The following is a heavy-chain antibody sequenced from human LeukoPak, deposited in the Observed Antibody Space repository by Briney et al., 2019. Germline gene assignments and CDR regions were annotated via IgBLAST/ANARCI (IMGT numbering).Heavy chain of an antibody. CDR3: ARAYYYDSSGYLDRLFDY. CDR1: GYTFTSYG. D-gene: IGHD3-22*01. CDR2: ISAYNGNT. J-gene: IGHJ4*02. V-gene: IGHV1-18*01. Sequence: ASVKVSCKASGYTFTSYGISWVRQAPGQGLEWMGWISAYNGNTNYAQKLQGRVTMTTDTSTSTAYMELRSLRSDDTAVYYCARAYYYDSSGYLDRLFDYWGQGTLVTVSS.